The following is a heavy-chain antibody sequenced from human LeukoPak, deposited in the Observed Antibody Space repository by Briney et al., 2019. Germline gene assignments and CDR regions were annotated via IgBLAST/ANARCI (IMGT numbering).Heavy chain of an antibody. CDR1: GGSFSGYY. D-gene: IGHD2-2*01. Sequence: SETLSLTCAVYGGSFSGYYWSWIRQPPGKGLEWIGEINHSGSTNYNPSLKSRVTISVDTSKNQFSLKLSSVTAADTAVYYCAREPRRRGVVPAAIYFQHWGQGTLVTVSS. J-gene: IGHJ1*01. V-gene: IGHV4-34*01. CDR2: INHSGST. CDR3: AREPRRRGVVPAAIYFQH.